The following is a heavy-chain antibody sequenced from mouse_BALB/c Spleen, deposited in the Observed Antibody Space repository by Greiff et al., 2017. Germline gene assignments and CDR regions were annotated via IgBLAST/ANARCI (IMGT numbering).Heavy chain of an antibody. J-gene: IGHJ4*01. D-gene: IGHD1-1*01. CDR3: ARHGTTVVARAMDY. Sequence: EVQLVESGGDLVKPGGSLKLSCAASGFTFSSYGMSWVRQTPDKRLEWVATISSGGSYTYYPDSVKGRFTISRDNAKNTLYLQMSSLKSEDTAMYYCARHGTTVVARAMDYWGQGTSVTVSS. CDR1: GFTFSSYG. V-gene: IGHV5-6*01. CDR2: ISSGGSYT.